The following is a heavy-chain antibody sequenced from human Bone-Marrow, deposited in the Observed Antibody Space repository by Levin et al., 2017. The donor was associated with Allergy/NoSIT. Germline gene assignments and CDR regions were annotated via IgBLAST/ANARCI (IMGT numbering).Heavy chain of an antibody. V-gene: IGHV3-74*01. Sequence: GESLKISCAASGFSFANYWMHWARQPPGKGLMWVSRINSIGSRTNYAGSVKGRFTVSRDNAKNILYLHMNSLRPEDTGIYYCVRDVYGPLGYWGQGTLVIVSS. CDR1: GFSFANYW. D-gene: IGHD3-10*01. CDR3: VRDVYGPLGY. CDR2: INSIGSRT. J-gene: IGHJ4*02.